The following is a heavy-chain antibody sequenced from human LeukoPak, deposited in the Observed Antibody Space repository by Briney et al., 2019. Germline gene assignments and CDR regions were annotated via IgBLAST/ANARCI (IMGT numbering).Heavy chain of an antibody. CDR1: GGSISSYY. CDR3: ARSTYSSGWYEYLYFDY. J-gene: IGHJ4*02. V-gene: IGHV4-4*07. D-gene: IGHD6-19*01. CDR2: IYTSGST. Sequence: SETLSLTCTVSGGSISSYYWSWIRQPAGKGLEWIGRIYTSGSTNYNPSLKSRVTMSVDTSKNQFSLKLSSVTAADTAVYYCARSTYSSGWYEYLYFDYWGQGTLVTVSS.